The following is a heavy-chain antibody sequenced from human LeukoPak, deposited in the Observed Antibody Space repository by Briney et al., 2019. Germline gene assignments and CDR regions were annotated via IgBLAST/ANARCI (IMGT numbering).Heavy chain of an antibody. Sequence: ASVKVSCKASGYTFTSYDINWVRQATGQGLEWMGWMNPNSGNTGYAQKFQGRVTMTRNTSISTAYMELSSLRSEDTAVYYCAGGGYYYDSSGYYPFDYWGQGTLVTVSS. V-gene: IGHV1-8*01. D-gene: IGHD3-22*01. J-gene: IGHJ4*02. CDR1: GYTFTSYD. CDR3: AGGGYYYDSSGYYPFDY. CDR2: MNPNSGNT.